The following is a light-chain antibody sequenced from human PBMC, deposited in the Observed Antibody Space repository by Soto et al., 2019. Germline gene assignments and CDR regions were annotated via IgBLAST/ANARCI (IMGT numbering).Light chain of an antibody. CDR3: QQYGSSPRT. Sequence: EIVMPQSLATLSVSLGARATVSCRASQSVSSNLAWYQQKPGQAPRLLIYGASSRATGIPDRFSGSGSGTDFTLTISRLEPEDFAVYYCQQYGSSPRTFGQGTKVDIK. CDR2: GAS. CDR1: QSVSSN. V-gene: IGKV3-20*01. J-gene: IGKJ1*01.